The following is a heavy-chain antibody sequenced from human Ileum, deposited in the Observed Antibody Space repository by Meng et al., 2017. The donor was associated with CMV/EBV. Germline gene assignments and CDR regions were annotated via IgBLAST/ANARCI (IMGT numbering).Heavy chain of an antibody. J-gene: IGHJ4*02. CDR3: ATGCSSTSCYSTHFDN. V-gene: IGHV3-72*01. CDR2: IRNKPNGYTT. D-gene: IGHD2-2*01. CDR1: GFSFSDHY. Sequence: GGSLRLSCAASGFSFSDHYMDWVRQAPGKGLEWVGRIRNKPNGYTTVCAASVKGRFTITRDDSKNSLFLQMDNLKTEDTAMYFCATGCSSTSCYSTHFDNWGQGTLVTVSS.